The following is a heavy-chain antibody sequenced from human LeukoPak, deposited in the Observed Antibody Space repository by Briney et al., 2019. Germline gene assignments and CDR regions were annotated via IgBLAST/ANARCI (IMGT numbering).Heavy chain of an antibody. CDR2: VDNSGRTM. CDR3: VRGDSRDY. CDR1: GFTFSTYT. V-gene: IGHV3-21*01. D-gene: IGHD3-22*01. Sequence: GGSLRLSCAASGFTFSTYTMNWVRQAPGKGLEWVSSVDNSGRTMYYADSVKGRFTISRDNAKNSLYLQMYSLRAEDTAVYYCVRGDSRDYWGQGTLVTVSS. J-gene: IGHJ4*02.